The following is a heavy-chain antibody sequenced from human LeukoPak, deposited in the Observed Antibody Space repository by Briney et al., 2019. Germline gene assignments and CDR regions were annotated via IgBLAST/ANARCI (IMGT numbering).Heavy chain of an antibody. D-gene: IGHD3-22*01. CDR2: IYYSGST. Sequence: PSETLSLTCTVSGGSISSYYWSWIRQPPGKGLEWIGYIYYSGSTNYNPSLKSRVTISVDTSKNQFSLKLSSVTAADTAVYYCARRRVVVTAYDYWGQGTLVTVSS. CDR1: GGSISSYY. J-gene: IGHJ4*02. CDR3: ARRRVVVTAYDY. V-gene: IGHV4-59*12.